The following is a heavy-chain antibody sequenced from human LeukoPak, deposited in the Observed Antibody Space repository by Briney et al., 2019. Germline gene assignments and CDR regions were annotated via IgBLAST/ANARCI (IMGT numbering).Heavy chain of an antibody. Sequence: ASVKVSCKASGYTFTSYGISWVRQAPGQGLEWKGWISAYNGNTNYAQKLQGRVTMTTDTSTSTAYMELRSLRSDDTAVYYCARGGAAAGATYYYYYYYMDVWGKGTTVTVSS. CDR3: ARGGAAAGATYYYYYYYMDV. J-gene: IGHJ6*03. V-gene: IGHV1-18*01. CDR2: ISAYNGNT. D-gene: IGHD6-13*01. CDR1: GYTFTSYG.